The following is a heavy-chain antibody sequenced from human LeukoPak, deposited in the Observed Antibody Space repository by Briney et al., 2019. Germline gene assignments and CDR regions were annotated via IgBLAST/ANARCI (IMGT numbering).Heavy chain of an antibody. D-gene: IGHD6-6*01. J-gene: IGHJ4*02. V-gene: IGHV3-7*01. CDR1: GFTFSRYW. Sequence: GGSLRLSCGASGFTFSRYWMSWVRQAPGKGLEWVANIKQDGSEKHYVDSVKGRFTISRDNAENSLFLQMNSLRAEDTAVYYCARESFAARWDWGQGTLVTVSS. CDR3: ARESFAARWD. CDR2: IKQDGSEK.